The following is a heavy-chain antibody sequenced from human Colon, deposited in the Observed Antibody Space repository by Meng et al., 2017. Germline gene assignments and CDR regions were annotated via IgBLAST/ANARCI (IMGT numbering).Heavy chain of an antibody. CDR1: GYSFRTYA. CDR3: VRHNGDSDFDY. J-gene: IGHJ4*02. V-gene: IGHV7-4-1*02. Sequence: QVQRVQSGSELKKPGASVKVSCKASGYSFRTYAINWVRQAPGQGLQWMGWINMYTGDPSYVEGFAGRFVFSLDISVSTAYLQISSLKAEDTAVYFCVRHNGDSDFDYWGQGTLVTVSS. D-gene: IGHD2-21*02. CDR2: INMYTGDP.